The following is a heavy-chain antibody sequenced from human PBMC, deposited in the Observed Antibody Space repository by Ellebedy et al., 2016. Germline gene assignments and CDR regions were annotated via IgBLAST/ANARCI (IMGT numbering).Heavy chain of an antibody. J-gene: IGHJ5*02. Sequence: GGSLRLSCAASGFSFRSYWMSWVRQAPGKGLEWVANIYQDGSVQCYLDSVKGRFTISRDNAINSLFLQMNSLRAGDTAVYYCARRGSYGDYAVQVNSWFDRWGRGTLVTVSS. V-gene: IGHV3-7*01. D-gene: IGHD4-17*01. CDR1: GFSFRSYW. CDR3: ARRGSYGDYAVQVNSWFDR. CDR2: IYQDGSVQ.